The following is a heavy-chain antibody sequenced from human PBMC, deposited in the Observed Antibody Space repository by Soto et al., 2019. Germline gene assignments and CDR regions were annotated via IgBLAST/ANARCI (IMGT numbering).Heavy chain of an antibody. D-gene: IGHD3-10*01. CDR1: GGSISSSNW. V-gene: IGHV4-4*02. J-gene: IGHJ4*02. CDR3: AREGEYYYGSGSFSVY. CDR2: IYHSGST. Sequence: PSETLSLTCAVSGGSISSSNWWSWVRQPPGKGLEWIGEIYHSGSTNYNPSLKSRVTISVDKSKNQFSLKLSSVTAADTAVYYCAREGEYYYGSGSFSVYWGQGTLLTVSS.